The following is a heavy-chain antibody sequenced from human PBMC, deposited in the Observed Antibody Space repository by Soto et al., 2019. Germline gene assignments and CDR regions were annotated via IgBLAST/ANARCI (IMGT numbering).Heavy chain of an antibody. CDR1: GGSFSGYY. CDR3: ARGAGSQLVRGNWFDP. J-gene: IGHJ5*02. D-gene: IGHD6-6*01. V-gene: IGHV4-34*01. Sequence: PSETLSLTCAVYGGSFSGYYWSWIRQPPGKGLEWIGEINHSGSTNYNPSLKSRVTISVDTSKNQFSLKLSSVTAADTAVYYCARGAGSQLVRGNWFDPWGQGTLVTV. CDR2: INHSGST.